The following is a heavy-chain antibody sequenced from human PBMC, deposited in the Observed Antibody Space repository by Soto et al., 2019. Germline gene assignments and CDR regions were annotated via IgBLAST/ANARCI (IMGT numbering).Heavy chain of an antibody. Sequence: VRQATGKGLEWVSAIGTAGDTYYPGSVKGRFTISRENAKNSLYLQMNSLRAGDTAVYYCARDYYGSGLIVYGMDVWGQGPTVTVSS. J-gene: IGHJ6*02. CDR3: ARDYYGSGLIVYGMDV. D-gene: IGHD3-10*01. CDR2: IGTAGDT. V-gene: IGHV3-13*04.